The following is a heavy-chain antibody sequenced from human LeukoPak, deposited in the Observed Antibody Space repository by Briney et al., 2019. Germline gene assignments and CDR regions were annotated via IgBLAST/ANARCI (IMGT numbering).Heavy chain of an antibody. CDR2: TKRDGSEK. J-gene: IGHJ4*02. V-gene: IGHV3-7*03. Sequence: GGSLRLSCVASGFTFSSYWMSWVRQAPGKGLEWVANTKRDGSEKYYVDSVKGRFTISRDNAKKSLYLQMNSLRAEDTALYYCARDLVVAGTGFGYWGQGTLVTVSS. CDR3: ARDLVVAGTGFGY. CDR1: GFTFSSYW. D-gene: IGHD6-19*01.